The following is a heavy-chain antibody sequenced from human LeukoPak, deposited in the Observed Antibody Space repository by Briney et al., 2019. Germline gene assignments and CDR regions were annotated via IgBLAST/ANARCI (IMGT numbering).Heavy chain of an antibody. J-gene: IGHJ4*02. D-gene: IGHD3-10*01. CDR2: ISGSGGST. Sequence: QPGGSLRLSCAASRFTFSSYAMRWVRQAPGKGLEWVSAISGSGGSTYYADSVKGRFTISRDNSKNTLYLQMNSLRAEDTAVYYCAKDRLLWLGEHDYWGQGTLVTVSS. V-gene: IGHV3-23*01. CDR3: AKDRLLWLGEHDY. CDR1: RFTFSSYA.